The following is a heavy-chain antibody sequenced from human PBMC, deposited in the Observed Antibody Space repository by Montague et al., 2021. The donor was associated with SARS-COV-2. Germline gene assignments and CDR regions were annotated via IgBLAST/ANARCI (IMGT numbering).Heavy chain of an antibody. CDR3: ARLGDGVVTSPILGVGPYYSFYYFDV. J-gene: IGHJ6*03. D-gene: IGHD4-23*01. CDR2: IHHGGST. Sequence: SETLSLTCAVHGGSFSTYSWNWIRQPPGKGLEWIGEIHHGGSTNYNPSLKSRVTISADTSKNQFSLMLTSVAAADTAVYYCARLGDGVVTSPILGVGPYYSFYYFDVWGKGTTVTVSS. CDR1: GGSFSTYS. V-gene: IGHV4-34*01.